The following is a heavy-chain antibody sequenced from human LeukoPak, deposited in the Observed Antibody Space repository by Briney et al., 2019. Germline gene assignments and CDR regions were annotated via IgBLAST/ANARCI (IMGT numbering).Heavy chain of an antibody. CDR1: GFTFSSSW. Sequence: PGRSLRLSCAASGFTFSSSWMHWVRHAPGKGLVWVSRMNSDGSITNYADSVKGRFTISRDNSKNTLYLQMDSLRAEDTAVYYCAGAYGYNYFDYWGQGTLVTVSS. V-gene: IGHV3-74*01. CDR3: AGAYGYNYFDY. J-gene: IGHJ4*02. D-gene: IGHD4-17*01. CDR2: MNSDGSIT.